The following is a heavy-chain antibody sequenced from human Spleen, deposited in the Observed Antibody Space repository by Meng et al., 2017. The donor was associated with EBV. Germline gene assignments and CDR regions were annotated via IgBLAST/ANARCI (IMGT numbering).Heavy chain of an antibody. CDR3: AGDVSGYYL. CDR1: GGSVSSGSYY. Sequence: QVQLQGSGPGLVKPSEPLSLTCTVSGGSVSSGSYYWSWIRQPPGKGLEWIGYIYYSGSTNYNPSLKSRVTISVDTSKNQFSLKLSSVTAADTAVYYCAGDVSGYYLWGQGTLVTVSS. J-gene: IGHJ4*02. CDR2: IYYSGST. D-gene: IGHD3-22*01. V-gene: IGHV4-61*01.